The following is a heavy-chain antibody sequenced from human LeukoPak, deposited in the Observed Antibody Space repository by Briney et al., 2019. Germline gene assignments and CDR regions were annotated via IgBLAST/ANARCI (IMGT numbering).Heavy chain of an antibody. D-gene: IGHD3-10*01. CDR2: IYPGDSDT. CDR3: ARRHNYGSESYSFFDL. CDR1: GYXFFSYW. J-gene: IGHJ4*02. Sequence: GESLKISCNGSGYXFFSYWISWVRQMPGKGLEWMGMIYPGDSDTRYSPSFEGQVTISADRTTTTAYLQWSSLKASDTAIYYCARRHNYGSESYSFFDLWGQGTLVTVSS. V-gene: IGHV5-51*01.